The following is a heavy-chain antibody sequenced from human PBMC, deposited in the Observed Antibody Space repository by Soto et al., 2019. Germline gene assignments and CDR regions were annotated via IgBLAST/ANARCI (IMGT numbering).Heavy chain of an antibody. D-gene: IGHD5-18*01. Sequence: QVQLVESGGGVVQPGKSLRLSCAASGFTFSTYGMHWVRQAPGKGLEWVAVIWYDGRNKYHGDSLKGRFTISRDNSKNTLYLQVNNLRAVDTAVYYCGRDGALGDTAVVDSWGQGTLVTVSS. CDR3: GRDGALGDTAVVDS. J-gene: IGHJ4*02. V-gene: IGHV3-33*01. CDR1: GFTFSTYG. CDR2: IWYDGRNK.